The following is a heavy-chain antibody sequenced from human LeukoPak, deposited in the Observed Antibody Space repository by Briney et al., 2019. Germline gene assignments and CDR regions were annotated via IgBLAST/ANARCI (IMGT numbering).Heavy chain of an antibody. Sequence: GASVKVSCKASGYTFTSYYTHWVRQAPGQGLEWMGIINPSGGSTSYAQKFQGRVTMTRDMSTSTVYMELSSLRSEDTAVYYCAREQQLSPYFDYWGQGTLVTVSS. CDR3: AREQQLSPYFDY. J-gene: IGHJ4*02. CDR2: INPSGGST. CDR1: GYTFTSYY. D-gene: IGHD6-13*01. V-gene: IGHV1-46*01.